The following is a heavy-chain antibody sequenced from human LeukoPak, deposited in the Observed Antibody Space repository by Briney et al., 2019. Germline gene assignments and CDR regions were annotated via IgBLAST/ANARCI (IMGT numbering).Heavy chain of an antibody. CDR1: GYTFTGYY. CDR3: ARYYYDSSGYYSAEYFQH. D-gene: IGHD3-22*01. J-gene: IGHJ1*01. CDR2: FNPNSGGT. Sequence: ASVKVSCKASGYTFTGYYMHWVRQAPGQGLEWMGWFNPNSGGTNYAQKFQGGVTMSRDTSISTAYMELSRLRSDDTAVYYCARYYYDSSGYYSAEYFQHWGQGTLVTVSS. V-gene: IGHV1-2*02.